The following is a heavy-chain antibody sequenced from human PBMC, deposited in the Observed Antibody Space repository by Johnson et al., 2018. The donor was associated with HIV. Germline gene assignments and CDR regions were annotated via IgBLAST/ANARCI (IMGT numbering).Heavy chain of an antibody. CDR2: ISWNSGSI. V-gene: IGHV3-9*01. J-gene: IGHJ3*02. D-gene: IGHD3-22*01. CDR1: GFTFDDYA. Sequence: VQLVESGGGLVQPGRSLRLSCAASGFTFDDYAMHWVRQAPGKGLEWVSGISWNSGSIGYVDSVKGRFTMSRDNAKTSLYLQMNSLRAEDTGVYYCARGDYYDSSGDYIDAFDIWGQGTMVTVSS. CDR3: ARGDYYDSSGDYIDAFDI.